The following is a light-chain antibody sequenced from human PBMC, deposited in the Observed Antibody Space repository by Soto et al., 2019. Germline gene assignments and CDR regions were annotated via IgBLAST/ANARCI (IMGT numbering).Light chain of an antibody. V-gene: IGLV1-40*01. CDR3: QSYDGRLSGYV. CDR2: ENN. J-gene: IGLJ1*01. Sequence: QSVLTQPPSVSEAPGQRVTISCTGSSSNIGAGYEAHWYQQVPGTAPKLLIYENNNRPSGVPDRFSGAKSGTSASLAITGLQAEDEAEYYCQSYDGRLSGYVFGTGTKLPVL. CDR1: SSNIGAGYE.